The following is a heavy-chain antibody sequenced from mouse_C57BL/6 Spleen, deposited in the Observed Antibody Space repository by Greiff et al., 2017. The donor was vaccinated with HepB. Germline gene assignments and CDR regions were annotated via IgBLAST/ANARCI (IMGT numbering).Heavy chain of an antibody. V-gene: IGHV14-4*01. J-gene: IGHJ1*03. Sequence: VQLQQSGAELVRPGASVKLSCTASGFNIKDDSMHWVKQKPEQGLEWIGWIDPENGDTEYASKFQGKATITADTSSNTAYLQLSSLTSEDTAVYDGTTCGSSVDWYFDVWGTGTTVTVSS. CDR2: IDPENGDT. CDR3: TTCGSSVDWYFDV. D-gene: IGHD1-1*01. CDR1: GFNIKDDS.